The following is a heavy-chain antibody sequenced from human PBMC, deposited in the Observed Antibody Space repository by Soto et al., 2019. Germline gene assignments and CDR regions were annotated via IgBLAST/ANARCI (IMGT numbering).Heavy chain of an antibody. V-gene: IGHV3-30*03. CDR1: GFTFDKYY. D-gene: IGHD2-21*01. CDR2: ISYDGSNK. CDR3: TTDVWTGRALDF. Sequence: PGGSLRLSCAASGFTFDKYYIHWVRQAPGKGLEWVAVISYDGSNKYYADSVKGRFTISRDDSRNTVYLQMNSLKTEDTAMYYCTTDVWTGRALDFWGQGTLVTVSS. J-gene: IGHJ4*02.